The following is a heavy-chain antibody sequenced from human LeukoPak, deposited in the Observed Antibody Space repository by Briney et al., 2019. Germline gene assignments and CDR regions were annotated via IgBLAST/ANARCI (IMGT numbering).Heavy chain of an antibody. D-gene: IGHD4-17*01. CDR3: ARDFYGDYGPDYFDY. J-gene: IGHJ4*02. CDR1: GYTFTSYG. Sequence: ASVKVSCKASGYTFTSYGISWVRQAPGQGLEWMGWISAYNGNTNYAQKLQGRVTMTTETSMRTAYMELRSLRSDDTAVYYCARDFYGDYGPDYFDYWGQGTLVTVPS. CDR2: ISAYNGNT. V-gene: IGHV1-18*04.